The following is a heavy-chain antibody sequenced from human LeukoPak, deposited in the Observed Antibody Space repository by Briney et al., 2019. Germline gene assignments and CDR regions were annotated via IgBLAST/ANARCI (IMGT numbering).Heavy chain of an antibody. CDR3: ARGVYDYVWGSYRHDAFDI. CDR2: INHSGST. CDR1: GGSFSGYY. V-gene: IGHV4-34*01. J-gene: IGHJ3*02. D-gene: IGHD3-16*02. Sequence: SETLSLTCAVYGGSFSGYYWSWIRQPPGKGLEWIGEINHSGSTNYNPSLKSRVTISVDTSNNQFSLKLSSVTAADTAVYYCARGVYDYVWGSYRHDAFDIWGQGTMVTVSS.